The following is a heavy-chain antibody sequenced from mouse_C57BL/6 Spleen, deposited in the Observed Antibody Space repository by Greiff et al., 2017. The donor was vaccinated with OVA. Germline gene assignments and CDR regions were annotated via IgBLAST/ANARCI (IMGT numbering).Heavy chain of an antibody. V-gene: IGHV1-64*01. J-gene: IGHJ1*03. CDR1: GYTFTSYW. CDR2: IHPNSGST. Sequence: QVQLQQPGAELVKPGASVKLSCKASGYTFTSYWMHWVKQRPGQGLEWIGMIHPNSGSTNYNEKFKSKATLTVDKSSSTAYMQLGSLTSEDSAVYYCARSAGTDFDVWGTGTTVTVSS. CDR3: ARSAGTDFDV. D-gene: IGHD4-1*01.